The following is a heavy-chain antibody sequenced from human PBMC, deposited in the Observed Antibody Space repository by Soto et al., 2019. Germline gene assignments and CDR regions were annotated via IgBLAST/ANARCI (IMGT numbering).Heavy chain of an antibody. CDR3: AKPPTTETTYNWYLDL. CDR2: IDGSGGST. CDR1: GFTFRSYV. V-gene: IGHV3-23*01. D-gene: IGHD4-17*01. J-gene: IGHJ2*01. Sequence: EVQLLESGGGLVQPGGSLRLSCAASGFTFRSYVMSWGRQAPGKGLEWVSGIDGSGGSTFYADSVKGRFTISRDNSKNTLYLQINSLRAEDTAVYYCAKPPTTETTYNWYLDLWGRGTLVTVSS.